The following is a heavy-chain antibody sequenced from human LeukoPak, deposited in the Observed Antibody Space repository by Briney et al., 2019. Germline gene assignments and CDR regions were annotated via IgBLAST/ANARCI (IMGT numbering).Heavy chain of an antibody. Sequence: SETLSLTCAVYGGSFSGYYWSWIRQPPGKGLQWIGEINHSGSTNYNPALKSRVTISVDTSKNQFSLKLSSVTAADTAVYYCARGRYSYGYWGQGTLVTVSS. V-gene: IGHV4-34*01. J-gene: IGHJ4*02. CDR1: GGSFSGYY. CDR3: ARGRYSYGY. CDR2: INHSGST. D-gene: IGHD5-18*01.